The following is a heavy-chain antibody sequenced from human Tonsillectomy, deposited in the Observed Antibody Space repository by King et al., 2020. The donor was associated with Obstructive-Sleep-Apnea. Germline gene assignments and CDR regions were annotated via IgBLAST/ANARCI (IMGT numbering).Heavy chain of an antibody. CDR3: AKVFGSGSYYEVYYFDY. D-gene: IGHD1-26*01. CDR2: ISWDGGST. V-gene: IGHV3-43D*03. J-gene: IGHJ4*02. Sequence: VQLVESGGVVVQPGGSLRLSCAASGFTFADYAMHWVRQPPGKGLEWVSLISWDGGSTYYADSVKGRFTISRDNSKNSLYLQMNSLRAEDTALYYCAKVFGSGSYYEVYYFDYWGQGTLVTVSS. CDR1: GFTFADYA.